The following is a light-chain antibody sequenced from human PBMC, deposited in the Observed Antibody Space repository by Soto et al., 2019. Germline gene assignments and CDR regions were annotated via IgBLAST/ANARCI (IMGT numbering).Light chain of an antibody. V-gene: IGKV1-6*01. Sequence: QITQSPSSPSASVGDRITIPCRASRDIGSDLSWYQQKPGKAHTLLIYAAYNLQSGVQSRFRGSGSGTDFTLTIRCLQSEDFATYYCKQYYSYPWTFGQGTKVDIK. J-gene: IGKJ1*01. CDR1: RDIGSD. CDR3: KQYYSYPWT. CDR2: AAY.